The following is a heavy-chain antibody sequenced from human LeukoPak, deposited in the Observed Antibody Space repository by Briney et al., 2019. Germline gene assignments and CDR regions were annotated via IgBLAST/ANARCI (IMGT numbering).Heavy chain of an antibody. CDR3: AREKTRLAAGDAFDI. CDR2: ISTYNGNT. CDR1: GYTFSTYG. J-gene: IGHJ3*02. V-gene: IGHV1-18*01. D-gene: IGHD6-13*01. Sequence: ASVKVSCKPSGYTFSTYGISWVRQAPGQGLEWMGWISTYNGNTYYALKLQGRVTMTTDTSTSTAYLELRSLRSDDTAVYYCAREKTRLAAGDAFDIWGQGTMVTVSS.